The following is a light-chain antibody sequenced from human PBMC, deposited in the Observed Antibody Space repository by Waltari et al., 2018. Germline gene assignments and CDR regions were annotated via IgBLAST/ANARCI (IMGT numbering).Light chain of an antibody. CDR3: MQGTHWPYT. CDR1: QSLVYSDGKTY. V-gene: IGKV2-30*01. Sequence: DVVMTQSPLSLPVTLGQPASISCRSSQSLVYSDGKTYLNWFQQRPGQSPRRLFYKVSDRDSGVPDRFGGSGSGTDFTLKISRVEAEDVGVYYCMQGTHWPYTFGQGTKLEIK. J-gene: IGKJ2*01. CDR2: KVS.